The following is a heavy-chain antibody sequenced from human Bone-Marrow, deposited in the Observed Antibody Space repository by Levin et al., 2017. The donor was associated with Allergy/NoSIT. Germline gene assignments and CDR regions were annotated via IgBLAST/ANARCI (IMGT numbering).Heavy chain of an antibody. CDR1: GGSFNAYY. Sequence: PSETLSLTCAVYGGSFNAYYWGWVRQPPGKGLEWIGQINHLGSTHYNPSLKSRATISLDTSKTHCTLNLNSVTPADTAVYHCARREGRRVGGTLSWGPKIQYDYDIDVWGQGTTVTVSS. CDR2: INHLGST. D-gene: IGHD1-26*01. J-gene: IGHJ6*02. V-gene: IGHV4-34*01. CDR3: ARREGRRVGGTLSWGPKIQYDYDIDV.